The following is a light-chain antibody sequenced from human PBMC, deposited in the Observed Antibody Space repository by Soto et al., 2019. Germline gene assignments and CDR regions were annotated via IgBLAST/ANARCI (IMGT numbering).Light chain of an antibody. CDR3: QEYDGSVLS. J-gene: IGKJ3*01. CDR2: DVS. CDR1: ERIRDNR. Sequence: SVLTQSPDTLSLSPGERATLSCRARERIRDNRVAWYQQRPGLPPRLLIYDVSTRATGTPDRFSGSASATDFTLTISRLEPEDFAVYYCQEYDGSVLSFGAGTKVDFK. V-gene: IGKV3-20*01.